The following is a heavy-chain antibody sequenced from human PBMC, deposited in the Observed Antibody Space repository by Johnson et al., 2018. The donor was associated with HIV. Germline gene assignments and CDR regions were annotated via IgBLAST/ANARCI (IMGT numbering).Heavy chain of an antibody. V-gene: IGHV3-30*03. Sequence: QVQLVESGGGLVQPGRSLRLSCTVSGIIFSHYGMHWVRQAPGKGLEWVALISYDGIKTYYVDSVKAPFTISRDDARNTLYLQMKRLSVEDTAVYYCARDDLRDTGAFDIWGQGTMVTVSS. CDR1: GIIFSHYG. J-gene: IGHJ3*02. CDR3: ARDDLRDTGAFDI. D-gene: IGHD2-8*02. CDR2: ISYDGIKT.